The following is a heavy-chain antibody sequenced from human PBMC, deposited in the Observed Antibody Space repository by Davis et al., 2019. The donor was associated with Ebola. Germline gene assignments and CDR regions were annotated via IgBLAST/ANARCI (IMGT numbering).Heavy chain of an antibody. CDR3: ASGIGRGYTYGPPDF. D-gene: IGHD5-18*01. CDR1: GGSFTSFV. J-gene: IGHJ4*02. V-gene: IGHV1-69*13. Sequence: SVQVSCKASGGSFTSFVINWVRQAPGQGLEWMGGSNPVFGTPTYAQEFQGRVMITADESTSTAYMELSSLRSEDTAMYYCASGIGRGYTYGPPDFWGQGTLVTVSS. CDR2: SNPVFGTP.